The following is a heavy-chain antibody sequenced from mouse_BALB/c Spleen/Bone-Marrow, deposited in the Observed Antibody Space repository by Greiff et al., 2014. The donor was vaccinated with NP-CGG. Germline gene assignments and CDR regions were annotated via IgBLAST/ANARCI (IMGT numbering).Heavy chain of an antibody. J-gene: IGHJ2*01. CDR2: IWAGGST. CDR1: GFSLTSYG. CDR3: ARYYYGFLDY. V-gene: IGHV2-9*02. D-gene: IGHD1-2*01. Sequence: QVQLQQSGPGLVAPSQTLSITCTVSGFSLTSYGVHWVCQSPGKGLEWLGVIWAGGSTNYNSALMSRLSISKDNSKSQVFLKMNSLQTDDTAMYYCARYYYGFLDYWGQGTTLTVSS.